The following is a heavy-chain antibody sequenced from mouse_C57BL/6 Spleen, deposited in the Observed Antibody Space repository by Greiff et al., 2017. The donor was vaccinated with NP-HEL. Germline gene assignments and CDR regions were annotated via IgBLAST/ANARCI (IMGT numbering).Heavy chain of an antibody. J-gene: IGHJ4*01. V-gene: IGHV1-80*01. D-gene: IGHD1-1*01. Sequence: VQLQQSGAELVKPGASVKISCKASGYAFSSYWMNWVKQRPGKGLEWIGQIYPGDGDTNYNGKFKGKATLTADKSSSTAYMQLSSLTSEDSAVYFCARSGSSYAMDYWGQGPSVTVSS. CDR2: IYPGDGDT. CDR1: GYAFSSYW. CDR3: ARSGSSYAMDY.